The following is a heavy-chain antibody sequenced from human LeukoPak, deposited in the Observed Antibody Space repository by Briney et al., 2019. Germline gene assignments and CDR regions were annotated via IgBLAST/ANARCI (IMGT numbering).Heavy chain of an antibody. D-gene: IGHD3-10*01. CDR2: IYTSGST. CDR1: GGSFSGYY. J-gene: IGHJ4*02. Sequence: SETLSLTCAVYGGSFSGYYWSWIRQPAGKGLEWIGRIYTSGSTNYNPSLKSRVTMSVDTSKNQFSLKLSSVAAADTAVYYCARDSPTMVRGVIITSGAYYFDYWGQGTLVTVSS. CDR3: ARDSPTMVRGVIITSGAYYFDY. V-gene: IGHV4-4*07.